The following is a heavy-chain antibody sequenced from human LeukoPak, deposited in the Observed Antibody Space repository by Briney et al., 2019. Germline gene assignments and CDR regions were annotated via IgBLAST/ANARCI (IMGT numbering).Heavy chain of an antibody. CDR1: GFTFSNYG. J-gene: IGHJ4*02. Sequence: GGSLRLSCAASGFTFSNYGMHWVRQAPGKGLEWEAIIWYDGSNKNYADSVKGRFTISRDNSKNTLYLQMNSLRAEDTAVYYCAKDAPYSLDYWGQGTQATVSS. D-gene: IGHD2-15*01. V-gene: IGHV3-33*06. CDR2: IWYDGSNK. CDR3: AKDAPYSLDY.